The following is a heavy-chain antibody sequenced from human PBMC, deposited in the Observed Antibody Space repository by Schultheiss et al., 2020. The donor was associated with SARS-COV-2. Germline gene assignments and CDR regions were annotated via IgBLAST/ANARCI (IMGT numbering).Heavy chain of an antibody. D-gene: IGHD6-19*01. V-gene: IGHV1-2*02. CDR2: INPNSGGT. CDR1: GYTFTGYY. Sequence: ASVKVSCKASGYTFTGYYMHWVRQAPGQGLEWMGWINPNSGGTNYAQKFQGRVTMTRDTSISTAYMELSRLRSDDTAVYYCARVGSSGWEPFDYWGQGTLVTVSS. CDR3: ARVGSSGWEPFDY. J-gene: IGHJ4*02.